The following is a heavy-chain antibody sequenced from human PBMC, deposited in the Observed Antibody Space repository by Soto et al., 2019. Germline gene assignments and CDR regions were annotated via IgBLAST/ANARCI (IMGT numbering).Heavy chain of an antibody. Sequence: VESLKISCKGSQYNFMNFWVGWVRQMPGKGLEWMGIIFPADSDTRFSPSFQGRVTMSVDKSTYTAYLQWSSLEASDTAIYYCPGTLNSAMDVWGQGTPVTVSS. J-gene: IGHJ6*02. V-gene: IGHV5-51*01. CDR3: PGTLNSAMDV. D-gene: IGHD1-1*01. CDR1: QYNFMNFW. CDR2: IFPADSDT.